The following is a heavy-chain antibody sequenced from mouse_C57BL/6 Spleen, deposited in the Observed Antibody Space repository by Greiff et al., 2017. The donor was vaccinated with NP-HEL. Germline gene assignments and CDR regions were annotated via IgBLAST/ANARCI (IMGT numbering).Heavy chain of an antibody. D-gene: IGHD1-1*01. CDR2: IHPNSGST. CDR3: AIEITTVAGYYIDY. Sequence: VLLVQSGAELVKPGASVKLSCKASGYTFTSYWMHWVKQRPGQGLEWIGMIHPNSGSTNYNEKFKSKATLTVDNSSSTAYMQLSSLTSEDSAVYYGAIEITTVAGYYIDYWGQGTTLTVSS. CDR1: GYTFTSYW. J-gene: IGHJ2*01. V-gene: IGHV1-64*01.